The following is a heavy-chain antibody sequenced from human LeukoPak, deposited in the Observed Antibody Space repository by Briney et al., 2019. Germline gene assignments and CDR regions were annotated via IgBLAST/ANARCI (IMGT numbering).Heavy chain of an antibody. CDR3: ARVYSTGWRFFDY. V-gene: IGHV4-38-2*01. D-gene: IGHD6-19*01. CDR2: IYHSGST. CDR1: NYSISSGYY. J-gene: IGHJ4*02. Sequence: KPSKTLSLTCAVSNYSISSGYYWGWIRQPPGKGLEWIGSIYHSGSTYYNPSLKSRVTLSVDTSKNQFSLKLSSVTAADTAVYYCARVYSTGWRFFDYWGQGTLVTVSS.